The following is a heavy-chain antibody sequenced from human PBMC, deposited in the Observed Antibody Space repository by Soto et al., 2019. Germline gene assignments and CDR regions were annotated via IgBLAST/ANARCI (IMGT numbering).Heavy chain of an antibody. CDR2: IYYSGST. Sequence: SETLSLTCTVSGGSISSSSYYWGWIRQPPGKGLEWIGSIYYSGSTYYNPSLKSRVTISVDTSKNQFSLKLSSVTAADTAVYYXATRGLLYGGNSGDFDYWGQGTLVTVSS. CDR3: ATRGLLYGGNSGDFDY. V-gene: IGHV4-39*01. J-gene: IGHJ4*02. D-gene: IGHD2-21*02. CDR1: GGSISSSSYY.